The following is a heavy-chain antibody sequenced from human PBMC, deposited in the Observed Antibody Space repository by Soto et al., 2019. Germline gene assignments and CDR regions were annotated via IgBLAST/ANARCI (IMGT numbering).Heavy chain of an antibody. CDR3: GRSRGRRHVFTIGYRLDV. J-gene: IGHJ6*04. Sequence: QVQLVESGGGLVEPGGSLRLSCAASGFNVGDTSMTWIRQAPGKGLEWLSYSSSSGGYTNYADSMKGRFTISRDNAKNSLSLQMDSLIGDDAAVYFCGRSRGRRHVFTIGYRLDVWGEGTTVPVSS. CDR2: SSSSGGYT. V-gene: IGHV3-11*06. D-gene: IGHD3-3*01. CDR1: GFNVGDTS.